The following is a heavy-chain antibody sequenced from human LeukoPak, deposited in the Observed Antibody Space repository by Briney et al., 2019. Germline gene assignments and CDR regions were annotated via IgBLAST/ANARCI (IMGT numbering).Heavy chain of an antibody. D-gene: IGHD3-22*01. CDR2: VNPYGTS. CDR1: GGSTNNYF. CDR3: ASSHIGQYYYDSSGREYAFDI. Sequence: SETLSLTCSVSGGSTNNYFWSWIRQSAGKGLEWIGRVNPYGTSNYNPSLKSRVTMSVDTSKNLVSLRLTSLTAADTAVYYCASSHIGQYYYDSSGREYAFDIWGQGTMVTVSS. V-gene: IGHV4-4*07. J-gene: IGHJ3*02.